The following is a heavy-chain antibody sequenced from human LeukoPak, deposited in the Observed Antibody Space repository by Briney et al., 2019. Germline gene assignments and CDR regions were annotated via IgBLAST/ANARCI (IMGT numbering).Heavy chain of an antibody. V-gene: IGHV3-30*18. Sequence: PGRSLRLSCAASGFTFSSYGMHWVRQAPGKGLEWLAVISYDGSNKYYADSVKGRFTISRDNSKNTLYLQINSLRAEDTAVYYCAKGNLVITTAPFDAFDIWGQGTMVTVSS. CDR2: ISYDGSNK. CDR3: AKGNLVITTAPFDAFDI. CDR1: GFTFSSYG. D-gene: IGHD3-22*01. J-gene: IGHJ3*02.